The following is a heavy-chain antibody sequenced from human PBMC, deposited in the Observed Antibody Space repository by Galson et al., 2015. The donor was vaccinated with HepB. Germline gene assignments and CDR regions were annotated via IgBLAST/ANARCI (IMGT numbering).Heavy chain of an antibody. CDR1: GYTFTSYR. J-gene: IGHJ5*02. D-gene: IGHD2-2*01. Sequence: SVKVSCKASGYTFTSYRLTWQRQAPGQGLEWMGWITADNGNTNYAQNLQGRVTMTTDTSTSTAYMELRSLRSDATAVYYCARDCSDTSCFPWGQGTLVTVSS. CDR2: ITADNGNT. V-gene: IGHV1-18*01. CDR3: ARDCSDTSCFP.